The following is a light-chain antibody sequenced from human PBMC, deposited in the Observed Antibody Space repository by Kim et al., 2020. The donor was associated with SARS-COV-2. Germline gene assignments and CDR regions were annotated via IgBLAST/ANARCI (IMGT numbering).Light chain of an antibody. V-gene: IGLV1-40*01. CDR2: DHS. CDR1: SADIGACYG. Sequence: CNGGSADIGACYGVKWYQQLPGAGSKRLIYDHSSRPSGVPDQFDGSKAGPSASLAITGLQSEDEADYYCKAWDNSLNSQVFGGGTQLTVL. J-gene: IGLJ2*01. CDR3: KAWDNSLNSQV.